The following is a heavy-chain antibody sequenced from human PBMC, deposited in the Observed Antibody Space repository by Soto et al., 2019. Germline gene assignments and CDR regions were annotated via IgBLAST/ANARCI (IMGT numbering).Heavy chain of an antibody. CDR1: EFTFNNYW. D-gene: IGHD3-16*02. V-gene: IGHV3-74*01. J-gene: IGHJ6*02. CDR3: ARGIYLKYGLDV. CDR2: IITDGSTT. Sequence: EVQLVESGGGLVQPGGSLRLSCAASEFTFNNYWMHWVRQVQGKGLEWVSGIITDGSTTNYADSVMGRFTISRDNADNTVYLQLNSLRAEDTAVYYCARGIYLKYGLDVWGQGATVTVSS.